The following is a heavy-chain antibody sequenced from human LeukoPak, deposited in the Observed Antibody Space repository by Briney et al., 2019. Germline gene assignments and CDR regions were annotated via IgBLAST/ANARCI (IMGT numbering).Heavy chain of an antibody. CDR3: ARRAAAGTLPRRDFDY. J-gene: IGHJ4*02. Sequence: ASVKVSCKASGYTFISYDINWVRQATGQGLEWMGWMNPNSGNTGYAQKFQGRVTMTRNTSISTAYMELSSLRSEDTAVYYCARRAAAGTLPRRDFDYWGQGTLVTVSS. V-gene: IGHV1-8*01. CDR2: MNPNSGNT. CDR1: GYTFISYD. D-gene: IGHD6-13*01.